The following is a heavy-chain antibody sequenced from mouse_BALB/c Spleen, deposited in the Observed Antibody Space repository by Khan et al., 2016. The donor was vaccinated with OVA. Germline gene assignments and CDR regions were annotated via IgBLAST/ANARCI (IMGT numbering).Heavy chain of an antibody. D-gene: IGHD1-3*01. CDR1: RYTFTDFA. CDR3: ARGSGNSRFAY. CDR2: ISTFYGDA. J-gene: IGHJ3*01. V-gene: IGHV1S137*01. Sequence: QVQLKQSGAELVRPGVSVKISCKGSRYTFTDFAMHWVKQSHAKSLEWIGVISTFYGDATYNQMFKDKATMTVDKSSSTAYMELVRLTSEDSAIYYCARGSGNSRFAYWGQGTLVTVSA.